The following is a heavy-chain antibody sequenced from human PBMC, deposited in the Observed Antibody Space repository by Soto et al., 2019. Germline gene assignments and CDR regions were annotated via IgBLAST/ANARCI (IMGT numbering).Heavy chain of an antibody. V-gene: IGHV3-33*01. Sequence: GGSLRLSCAASGFTFSSYGMHWVRQAPGKGLEWVAVIWYDGSNKYYADSVKGRFTISRDNSKNTLYLQMNSLRAEDTAVYYCARDQISLEWLFPVEYWGQGTLGTVSS. CDR1: GFTFSSYG. J-gene: IGHJ4*02. D-gene: IGHD3-3*01. CDR2: IWYDGSNK. CDR3: ARDQISLEWLFPVEY.